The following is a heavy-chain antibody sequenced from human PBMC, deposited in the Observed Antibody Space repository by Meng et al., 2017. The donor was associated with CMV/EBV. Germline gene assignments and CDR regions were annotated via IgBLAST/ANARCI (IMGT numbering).Heavy chain of an antibody. CDR3: ARAWLFDY. CDR2: INHSGST. V-gene: IGHV4-34*01. D-gene: IGHD5-12*01. CDR1: GGSFSGYY. J-gene: IGHJ4*02. Sequence: GSLRLSCAVYGGSFSGYYWSWIRQPPGKGLEWIGEINHSGSTNYNPSLKSRVTISVDTSKNQFSLKLSSVTAADTAVYYCARAWLFDYWGQGTLVTAPQ.